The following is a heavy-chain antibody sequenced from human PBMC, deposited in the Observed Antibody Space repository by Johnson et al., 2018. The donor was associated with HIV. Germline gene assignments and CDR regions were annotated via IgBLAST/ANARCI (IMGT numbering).Heavy chain of an antibody. CDR3: ARDRILTGYDAFDI. Sequence: QVQLVESGGGVVRPGRSLRLSCAACEFTFSSFGMHWVRQAPGKGLEWVSIIYSGGNTYYADSVKGRFTISRDNSKNTLYLQMNSLRAEDTAMYYCARDRILTGYDAFDIWGQGTMVTVSS. J-gene: IGHJ3*02. D-gene: IGHD3-9*01. CDR2: IYSGGNT. CDR1: EFTFSSFG. V-gene: IGHV3-NL1*01.